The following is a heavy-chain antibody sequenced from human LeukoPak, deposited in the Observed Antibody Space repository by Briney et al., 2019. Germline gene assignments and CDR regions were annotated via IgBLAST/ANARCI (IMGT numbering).Heavy chain of an antibody. D-gene: IGHD3/OR15-3a*01. J-gene: IGHJ4*02. CDR2: INHSGST. V-gene: IGHV4-34*01. Sequence: PSETLSLTCAVYGGSFSGYYWSWIRQPPGKGREWIGEINHSGSTNYNTSLKSQVTISVDTSTNQFSLKLSSVTAADTAVYYCASFVTRIFGPLDYWGQGTLVTVSS. CDR1: GGSFSGYY. CDR3: ASFVTRIFGPLDY.